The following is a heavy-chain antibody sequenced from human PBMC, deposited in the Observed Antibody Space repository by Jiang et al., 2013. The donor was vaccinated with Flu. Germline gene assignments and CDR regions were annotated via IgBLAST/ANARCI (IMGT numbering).Heavy chain of an antibody. D-gene: IGHD3-22*01. V-gene: IGHV4-30-2*04. Sequence: YHSGSTYYNPSLKSRVTISLDTSKNQFSLKLSSVTAADTAVYYCARGSRNYYDSSGYYFLDYWGQGTLVTVSS. CDR3: ARGSRNYYDSSGYYFLDY. J-gene: IGHJ4*02. CDR2: YHSGST.